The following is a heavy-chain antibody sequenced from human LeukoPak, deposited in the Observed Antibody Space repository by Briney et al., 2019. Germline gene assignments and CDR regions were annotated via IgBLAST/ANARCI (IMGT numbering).Heavy chain of an antibody. Sequence: GGSLRLSCAASGFTFGSYAMNWVRQAPGKGLEWVSTISGSGGSTYYADSVKGRFTISRDNSKNTLYMQMNSLRADDTAVYYCARDRDDYGDPGAFDMWGQGTMVTVSS. CDR1: GFTFGSYA. J-gene: IGHJ3*02. D-gene: IGHD4-17*01. CDR2: ISGSGGST. V-gene: IGHV3-23*01. CDR3: ARDRDDYGDPGAFDM.